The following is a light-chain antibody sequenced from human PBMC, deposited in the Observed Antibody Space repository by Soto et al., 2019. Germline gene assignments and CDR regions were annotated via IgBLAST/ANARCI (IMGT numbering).Light chain of an antibody. J-gene: IGKJ5*01. V-gene: IGKV3-11*01. CDR2: DAS. CDR1: QSVRSF. CDR3: QQYNNWPPIT. Sequence: EIVLTQSPATLSLSPGERATLSCRASQSVRSFLAWYQQKPGQAPRLLIYDASNRATGVPGRFSGSGSGTDFTLTISSLEPEDFAVYYCQQYNNWPPITFGQGTRLEIK.